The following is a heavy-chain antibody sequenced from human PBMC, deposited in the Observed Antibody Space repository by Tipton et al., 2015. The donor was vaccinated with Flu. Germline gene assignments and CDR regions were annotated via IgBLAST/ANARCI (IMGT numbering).Heavy chain of an antibody. CDR3: ARRSGIAVPGNLDS. V-gene: IGHV5-51*03. J-gene: IGHJ4*02. Sequence: VQLVQSGAEVTKPGKSLKISCKGSGYILSSDWIGWVRQMPGKGLEWMGAISPGDSHGTYSPSFQGQVTISADKSISTAYLQWYSLKASDTATYYCARRSGIAVPGNLDSWGQGTQVTVSS. D-gene: IGHD6-19*01. CDR1: GYILSSDW. CDR2: ISPGDSHG.